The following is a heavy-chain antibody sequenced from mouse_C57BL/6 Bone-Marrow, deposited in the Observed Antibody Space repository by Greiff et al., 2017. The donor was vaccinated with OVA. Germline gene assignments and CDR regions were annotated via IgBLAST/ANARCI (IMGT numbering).Heavy chain of an antibody. CDR3: ALTQYFDV. V-gene: IGHV1-81*01. D-gene: IGHD4-1*01. CDR1: GYTLTSYG. CDR2: IYPRSGNT. J-gene: IGHJ1*03. Sequence: VQLQESGAELARPGASVTLSCKASGYTLTSYGISWVKQRTGQGLEWIGAIYPRSGNTYYNEKFQGKATLTADTSASTAYMELRSLTSEVSAVYFCALTQYFDVWCTGTTVTVSS.